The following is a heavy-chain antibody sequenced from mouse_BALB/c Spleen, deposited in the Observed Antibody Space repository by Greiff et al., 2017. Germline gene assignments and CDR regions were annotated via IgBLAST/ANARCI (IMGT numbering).Heavy chain of an antibody. Sequence: VHLVESGAELVKPGASVKLSCKASGYTFTSYWMHWVKQRPGQGLELIGEINPSNGRTNYNEKFKSKATLTVDKSSSTAYMQLSSLTSEDSAVYYCAKSTMITTGFAYWGQGTLVTVSA. CDR2: INPSNGRT. D-gene: IGHD2-4*01. CDR3: AKSTMITTGFAY. J-gene: IGHJ3*01. V-gene: IGHV1S81*02. CDR1: GYTFTSYW.